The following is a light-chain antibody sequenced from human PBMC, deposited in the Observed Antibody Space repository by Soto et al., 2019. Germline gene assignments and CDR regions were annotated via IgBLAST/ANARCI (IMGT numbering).Light chain of an antibody. CDR2: GAT. J-gene: IGKJ2*01. CDR3: QQASSLPHT. V-gene: IGKV1-12*01. Sequence: DIQMTQSPSSVSASVGDRVTITCRASQGISTWLAWYQQKPGEAPKLLIYGATNLRGGVPSRFSGIGSGTDFTLTISGPQPEDFATYYCQQASSLPHTFGPGTKLEIK. CDR1: QGISTW.